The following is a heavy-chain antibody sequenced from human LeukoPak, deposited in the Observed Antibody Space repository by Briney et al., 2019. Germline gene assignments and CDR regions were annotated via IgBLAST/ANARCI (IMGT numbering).Heavy chain of an antibody. Sequence: ASVKVSCKASGYTFTSFDINWVRQATGQGLEWMGWMNPISGHTGYAQKFQGRVTMTRNSSTNTAYMELSSLRSEDTAMYYCARGRRCIAATGLDVWGEGTTVTV. CDR1: GYTFTSFD. D-gene: IGHD6-13*01. J-gene: IGHJ6*02. CDR2: MNPISGHT. V-gene: IGHV1-8*01. CDR3: ARGRRCIAATGLDV.